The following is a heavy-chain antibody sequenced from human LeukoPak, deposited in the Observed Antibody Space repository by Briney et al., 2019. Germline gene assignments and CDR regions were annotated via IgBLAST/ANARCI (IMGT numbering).Heavy chain of an antibody. CDR1: GFTFSTYE. CDR3: AREGLWGAARDAFDI. J-gene: IGHJ3*02. CDR2: ISISGTTI. Sequence: GGSLRLSCAASGFTFSTYEMNWVRQAPGKGLEGVSYISISGTTIYYADSVKGRFTISRDNAKNSLYLQMNSLRVEDMAVYYCAREGLWGAARDAFDIWGQGTMVTVSS. V-gene: IGHV3-48*03. D-gene: IGHD6-6*01.